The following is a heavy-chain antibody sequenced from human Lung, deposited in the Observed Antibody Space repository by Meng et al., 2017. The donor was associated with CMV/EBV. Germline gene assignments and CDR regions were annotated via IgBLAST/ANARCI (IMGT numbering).Heavy chain of an antibody. Sequence: TVSGGSVSSGSSYWSWIRQPPGKGLEWIGYIYYSGRTNYKPSLKSRVTISVDTSKNHFSLRLSSVTAADTAVYYCARKAIAVADPLDSWGQGTLVTVSS. CDR3: ARKAIAVADPLDS. D-gene: IGHD6-19*01. V-gene: IGHV4-61*03. CDR1: GGSVSSGSSY. CDR2: IYYSGRT. J-gene: IGHJ4*02.